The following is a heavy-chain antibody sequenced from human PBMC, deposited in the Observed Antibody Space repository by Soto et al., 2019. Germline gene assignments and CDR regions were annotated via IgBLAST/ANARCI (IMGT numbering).Heavy chain of an antibody. V-gene: IGHV1-69*01. J-gene: IGHJ6*02. Sequence: QVQLVQSGAEVKKPGSSVKVSCKVSGGTFSSHAISWVRQAPGRGLEWMGGIIPFFKATSFAQKFQGRVTITADDSTSTAYMDLYSLGSEDTAVYYCARDVPLNYYDGTFSYYAMDVWGQGTTVTVSS. D-gene: IGHD3-16*01. CDR1: GGTFSSHA. CDR2: IIPFFKAT. CDR3: ARDVPLNYYDGTFSYYAMDV.